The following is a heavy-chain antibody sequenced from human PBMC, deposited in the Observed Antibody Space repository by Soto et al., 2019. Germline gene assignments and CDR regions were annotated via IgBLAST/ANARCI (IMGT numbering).Heavy chain of an antibody. CDR1: GFAFSSYG. V-gene: IGHV3-30*18. Sequence: GGSLRLSCAGSGFAFSSYGMYWVRQAPGKGLEWVAVVSYDGSHEFYADSVKGRFTISRDNSKNTLYLQMHSLRAEDTAVYYCAKDKSIAVAGRANYYYYNMDVWGQGTTVTVSS. CDR2: VSYDGSHE. J-gene: IGHJ6*01. D-gene: IGHD6-19*01. CDR3: AKDKSIAVAGRANYYYYNMDV.